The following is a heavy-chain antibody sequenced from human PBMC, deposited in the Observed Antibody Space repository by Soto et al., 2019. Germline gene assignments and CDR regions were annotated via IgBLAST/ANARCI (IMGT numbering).Heavy chain of an antibody. CDR1: GFTFSSYG. Sequence: PGGSLRLSCAASGFTFSSYGMHWVRQTPGKGLEWVAVISYDGRNKYHADAVKGRFTISRDNSKNTLYLQMSSLRAEDTAVYYCVKDGSSGWPYFYDMDVWGQGTTVTVSS. CDR3: VKDGSSGWPYFYDMDV. J-gene: IGHJ6*02. V-gene: IGHV3-30*18. D-gene: IGHD6-19*01. CDR2: ISYDGRNK.